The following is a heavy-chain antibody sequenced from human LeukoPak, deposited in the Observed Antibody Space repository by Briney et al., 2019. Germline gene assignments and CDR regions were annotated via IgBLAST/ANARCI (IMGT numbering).Heavy chain of an antibody. D-gene: IGHD3-10*01. Sequence: GRSLRLSCAASGFTFSTYGMHWVRQAPGKGLEWVAVISYDGSNKYYADSVKGRFTISRDNSKNTLYLQMNSLRVEDTAVYYCAKRSKNYFEYWGQGTLVTVSS. V-gene: IGHV3-30*18. CDR3: AKRSKNYFEY. CDR1: GFTFSTYG. J-gene: IGHJ4*02. CDR2: ISYDGSNK.